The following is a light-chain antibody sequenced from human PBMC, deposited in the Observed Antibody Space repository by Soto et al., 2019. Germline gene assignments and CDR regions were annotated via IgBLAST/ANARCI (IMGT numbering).Light chain of an antibody. J-gene: IGKJ5*01. CDR2: AAS. Sequence: DIQLTQSPSSLSASVGDRVTITCRASQSISSYLNWYQQKPGKATKLLIYAASSLQSGVPSRFSGSGSGTDFILTISSLQPEDFATYYCQQSYSTPSITFGQGTRLEIK. CDR1: QSISSY. CDR3: QQSYSTPSIT. V-gene: IGKV1-39*01.